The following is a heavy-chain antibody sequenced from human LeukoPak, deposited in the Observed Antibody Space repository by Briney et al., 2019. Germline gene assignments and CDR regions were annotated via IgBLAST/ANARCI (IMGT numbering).Heavy chain of an antibody. CDR3: ARGGRGVIGNYNWFDP. D-gene: IGHD3-16*02. Sequence: PSVKVSCKASGYTFTGYYMHWVRQAPGQGLEWMGWINPNSGGTNYAQKFQGRVTMTRDTSISTAYMELSRLRSDDTAVYYCARGGRGVIGNYNWFDPWGQGTLVTVSS. J-gene: IGHJ5*02. V-gene: IGHV1-2*02. CDR2: INPNSGGT. CDR1: GYTFTGYY.